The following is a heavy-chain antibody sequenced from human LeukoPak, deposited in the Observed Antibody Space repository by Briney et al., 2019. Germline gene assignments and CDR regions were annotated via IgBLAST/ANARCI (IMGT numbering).Heavy chain of an antibody. CDR2: IYYSGST. J-gene: IGHJ4*02. CDR3: AGTLVGARRYYFDY. Sequence: SETLSLTCTVSGGSISSYYWSWIRQPPGKGLEWIGYIYYSGSTNYNPSLKSRVTISVDTSKNQFSLKLSSVTAADTAVYYCAGTLVGARRYYFDYWGQGTLVTVSS. D-gene: IGHD1-26*01. V-gene: IGHV4-59*01. CDR1: GGSISSYY.